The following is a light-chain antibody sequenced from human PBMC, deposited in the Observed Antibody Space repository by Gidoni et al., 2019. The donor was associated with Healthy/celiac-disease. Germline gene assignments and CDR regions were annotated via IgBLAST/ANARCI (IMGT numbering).Light chain of an antibody. CDR3: QSYDSSNWV. CDR1: SGSSASNY. V-gene: IGLV6-57*02. J-gene: IGLJ3*02. Sequence: FMLTQPHSVSESPGSTVTIPCTGSSGSSASNYVQWYQQRPGSAPTTVIYEDNQRPSGVPDRFSGSIDSSSNSASLTISGLKTEDEADYYCQSYDSSNWVFGGGTKLTVL. CDR2: EDN.